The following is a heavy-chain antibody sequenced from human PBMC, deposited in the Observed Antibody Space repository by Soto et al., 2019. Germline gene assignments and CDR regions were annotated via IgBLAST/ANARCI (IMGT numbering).Heavy chain of an antibody. D-gene: IGHD2-2*01. Sequence: TLQTQSLTRTVSGVSISRSTYYWGWNRQPPGKGLEWIVSIYYSGGTYYNPSLMGRVTMSVDTSKNQFLLKLSSGTAADTAVYYCARHFDIVVVPAAINNWFGPVGKGTLVTVSS. CDR2: IYYSGGT. CDR3: ARHFDIVVVPAAINNWFGP. V-gene: IGHV4-39*01. J-gene: IGHJ5*02. CDR1: GVSISRSTYY.